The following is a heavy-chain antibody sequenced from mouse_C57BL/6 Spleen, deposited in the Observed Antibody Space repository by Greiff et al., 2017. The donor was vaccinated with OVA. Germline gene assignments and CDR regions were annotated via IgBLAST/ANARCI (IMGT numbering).Heavy chain of an antibody. Sequence: QVQLQQPGAELVMPGASVRLSCKASGYTFTSYWIHWVKQRPGQGLEWIGEIDPSDSYTNYNQKFKGKSTLTVDKSSSTAYMQLSSLTSEDSAVYYCARGNFDYWGQGTTLTVSS. CDR1: GYTFTSYW. V-gene: IGHV1-69*01. J-gene: IGHJ2*01. CDR2: IDPSDSYT. CDR3: ARGNFDY.